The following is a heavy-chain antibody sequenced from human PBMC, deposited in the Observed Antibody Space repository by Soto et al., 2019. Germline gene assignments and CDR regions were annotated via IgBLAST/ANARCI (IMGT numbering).Heavy chain of an antibody. V-gene: IGHV4-30-4*01. J-gene: IGHJ4*02. CDR1: GGSIGGGYCD. Sequence: PSETQSLTSSVSGGSIGGGYCDWIWIRQPPGKGLEWIGNIYYSGNTYYSPSLKSRLIISIDTSKNQFSLKVGSVTAADTAVYYCAKDPGSSSNWGQGTLVTVSS. CDR3: AKDPGSSSN. D-gene: IGHD6-6*01. CDR2: IYYSGNT.